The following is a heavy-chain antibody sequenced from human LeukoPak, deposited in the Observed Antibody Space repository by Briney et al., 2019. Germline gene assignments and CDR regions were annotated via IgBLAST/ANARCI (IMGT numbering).Heavy chain of an antibody. D-gene: IGHD2-2*01. Sequence: SETLSLTCTVSGGSISSYYWSWIRQSPGQGLEWLGYIYTSGSTSYNPSLKGRVTISVDTSKNQFSLNLNSVTAADTAVYYCARHSGSTSWGLDYWGQGTLVTVSS. V-gene: IGHV4-4*09. CDR2: IYTSGST. J-gene: IGHJ4*02. CDR3: ARHSGSTSWGLDY. CDR1: GGSISSYY.